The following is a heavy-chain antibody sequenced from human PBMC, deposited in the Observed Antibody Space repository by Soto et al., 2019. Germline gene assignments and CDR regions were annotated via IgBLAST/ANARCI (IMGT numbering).Heavy chain of an antibody. Sequence: PGESLKISCKGSGYSFTSYWISWVRQMPGKGLEWMGRIDPSDSYTNYSPSFQGHVTISATKSITTVFLQWSSLRASDTAMYYCARQIYDSDTGPNFQYYFDSWGQGTRVTVSS. CDR3: ARQIYDSDTGPNFQYYFDS. CDR1: GYSFTSYW. CDR2: IDPSDSYT. V-gene: IGHV5-10-1*01. D-gene: IGHD3-22*01. J-gene: IGHJ4*02.